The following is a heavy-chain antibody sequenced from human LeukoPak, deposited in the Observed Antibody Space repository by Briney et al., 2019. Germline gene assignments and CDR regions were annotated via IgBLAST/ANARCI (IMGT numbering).Heavy chain of an antibody. CDR2: IYYSGST. Sequence: PSETLSLTCTVSGGSISSGGYYWSWIRQHPGKGLEWIGYIYYSGSTYYNPSLKSRVTISVDTSKNQFSLKLSSVTAADTAVYYCARATGSAEYFHHWGQGTLVTVSS. J-gene: IGHJ1*01. CDR1: GGSISSGGYY. V-gene: IGHV4-31*03. D-gene: IGHD2-15*01. CDR3: ARATGSAEYFHH.